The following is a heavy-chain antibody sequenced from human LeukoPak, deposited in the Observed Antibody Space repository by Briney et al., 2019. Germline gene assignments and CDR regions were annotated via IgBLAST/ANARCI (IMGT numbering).Heavy chain of an antibody. J-gene: IGHJ4*02. D-gene: IGHD3-22*01. CDR1: GFTFSSYG. V-gene: IGHV3-33*01. CDR3: ARDRSLTYYYDSSGYPDY. CDR2: IWYDGSNK. Sequence: GGSLRLSCAASGFTFSSYGMHWVRQAPGKGLEWVAVIWYDGSNKYYADSVKGRFTISRDNSKNTLYLQMNSLRAEDTAVYYCARDRSLTYYYDSSGYPDYWGQGTLVTVSS.